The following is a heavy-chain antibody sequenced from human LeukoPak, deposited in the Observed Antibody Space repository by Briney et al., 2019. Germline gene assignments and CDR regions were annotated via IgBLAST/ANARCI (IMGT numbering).Heavy chain of an antibody. CDR2: MYPCDSDT. CDR3: ARRYIGYSGYP. Sequence: LAGSLKISSKGSGYRFTSSSIAGVRQIPGKGLEWMVIMYPCDSDTRYSPSFQGQVTISADKSISTAVLQWSSLEASDTVMYYCARRYIGYSGYPWGQGSLVTV. V-gene: IGHV5-51*01. J-gene: IGHJ5*02. D-gene: IGHD5-12*01. CDR1: GYRFTSSS.